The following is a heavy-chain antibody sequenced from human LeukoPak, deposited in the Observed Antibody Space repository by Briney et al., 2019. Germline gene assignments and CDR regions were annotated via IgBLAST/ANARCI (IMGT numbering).Heavy chain of an antibody. CDR1: GFTFTSSA. J-gene: IGHJ3*02. Sequence: SSVKVSCKASGFTFTSSAMQWVRQARGQRLEWIGWIVVGSGSRNYAQNFQERVTITRDMSTSTAYMELSSLRSEDTAVYYCAANTPRVVREDAFDIWGQGTMVTVSS. D-gene: IGHD2-21*01. CDR3: AANTPRVVREDAFDI. V-gene: IGHV1-58*02. CDR2: IVVGSGSR.